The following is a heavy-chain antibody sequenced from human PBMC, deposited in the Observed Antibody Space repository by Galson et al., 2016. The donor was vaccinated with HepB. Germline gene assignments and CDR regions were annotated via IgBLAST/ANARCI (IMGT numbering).Heavy chain of an antibody. V-gene: IGHV5-51*01. J-gene: IGHJ4*02. CDR1: GSKFSSYW. D-gene: IGHD5-12*01. CDR3: ARRSYDSPLSL. CDR2: VYPGDSDI. Sequence: QSGAEVKKPGESLKISCEGLGSKFSSYWIGWVRQMPGKGLEWMGIVYPGDSDIRYSPSFQGQVTISVDKSSSTAFLQWSSLKASDTAMYYCARRSYDSPLSLWGQGTLVIVSS.